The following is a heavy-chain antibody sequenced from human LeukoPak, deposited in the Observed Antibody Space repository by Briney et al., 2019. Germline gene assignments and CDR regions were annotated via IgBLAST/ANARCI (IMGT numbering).Heavy chain of an antibody. CDR3: ARHGQSGSY. CDR1: GGSISSGSYY. CDR2: IYTSGST. D-gene: IGHD1-26*01. Sequence: SQTLSLTCTVSGGSISSGSYYWSWIRQPAGKGLEWIGRIYTSGSTNYNPSLKSRVTISVDKSKNQFSLKLSSVTAADTAVYYCARHGQSGSYWGQGTLVTVSS. V-gene: IGHV4-61*02. J-gene: IGHJ4*02.